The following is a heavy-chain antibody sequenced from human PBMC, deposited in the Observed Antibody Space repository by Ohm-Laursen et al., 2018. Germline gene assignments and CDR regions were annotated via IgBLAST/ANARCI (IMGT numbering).Heavy chain of an antibody. CDR2: ITGSGRST. CDR3: ASYYGGYDP. J-gene: IGHJ5*02. CDR1: GFTFSSYA. D-gene: IGHD4-23*01. Sequence: SLRLSCAASGFTFSSYAMSWVRQTPKKGLEWVSTITGSGRSTYYADSVKGRFTISRDNSKNTLYLQMNNLRAEDSAVYYCASYYGGYDPWGQGTLVTVSS. V-gene: IGHV3-23*01.